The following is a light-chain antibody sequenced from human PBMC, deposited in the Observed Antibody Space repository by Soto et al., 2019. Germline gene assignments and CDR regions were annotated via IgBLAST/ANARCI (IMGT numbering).Light chain of an antibody. V-gene: IGKV3-15*01. J-gene: IGKJ2*01. CDR3: QSYNDWPFA. CDR2: GVS. Sequence: EIVLTQSTATLSVSPVERVTLSCRASERLSYFLAWYHHKPGQSPRLLIYGVSTRVAGVPSRFSGGGSATDFTLTISSLQSVDFAVYYCQSYNDWPFAFGLGTKLEI. CDR1: ERLSYF.